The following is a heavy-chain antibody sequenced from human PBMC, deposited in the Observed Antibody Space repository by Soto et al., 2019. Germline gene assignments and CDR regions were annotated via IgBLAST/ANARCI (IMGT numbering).Heavy chain of an antibody. CDR3: ARDRANDYGDAFDY. CDR2: IYYSGTT. J-gene: IGHJ4*02. Sequence: SETLSLTCTVSGDSISSGGYYWSWIRQLPGKGLEWIGYIYYSGTTYYSPSLESRVTISVDMSENQFSLKLTSVTAADTAVYYCARDRANDYGDAFDYWGRGTLVTVSS. V-gene: IGHV4-31*03. D-gene: IGHD4-17*01. CDR1: GDSISSGGYY.